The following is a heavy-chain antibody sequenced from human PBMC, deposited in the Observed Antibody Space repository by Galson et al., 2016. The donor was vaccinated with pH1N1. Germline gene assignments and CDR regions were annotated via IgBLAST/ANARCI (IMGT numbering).Heavy chain of an antibody. CDR3: ASRIDTGVDY. D-gene: IGHD5-18*01. CDR2: ARDKPNSYTT. V-gene: IGHV3-72*01. CDR1: GFTFSDYY. J-gene: IGHJ4*02. Sequence: SLRLSCAASGFTFSDYYMDWVRQAPGEGLEWVGRARDKPNSYTTEYAVSVKGRFTISRDDSKNSLYLQMNSLKTEDTAVYYCASRIDTGVDYWGQGTLVTVSS.